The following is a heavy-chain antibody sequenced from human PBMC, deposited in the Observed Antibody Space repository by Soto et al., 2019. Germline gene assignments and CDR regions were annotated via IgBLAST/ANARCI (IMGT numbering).Heavy chain of an antibody. CDR1: GYTFTSYG. J-gene: IGHJ6*02. CDR3: ASYHLNSYYYGMDI. V-gene: IGHV1-18*01. CDR2: ISAYNGNT. Sequence: QVQLVQSGAAVKKPGASVKVSCKASGYTFTSYGFSWVRQAPGQGREWMGWISAYNGNTNYAQKLQGRVTMTTDTTTSTAYMALRSLRSDDTAVYYCASYHLNSYYYGMDIWGQRTTVTVSS.